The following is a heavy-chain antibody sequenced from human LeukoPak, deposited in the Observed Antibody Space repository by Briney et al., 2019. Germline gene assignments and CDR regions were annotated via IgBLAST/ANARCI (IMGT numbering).Heavy chain of an antibody. V-gene: IGHV3-15*01. Sequence: PGGSLRLSCAASGFTFNYAWMSRVRQAPGKGLEWVGRIKSKTDGETKDYAAPVKGRFTISRDDSKNTLYLQMNSLKTEDTALYYCTTAPSGYAYMNGWHLDYWGQGALVTVSS. CDR2: IKSKTDGETK. CDR1: GFTFNYAW. J-gene: IGHJ4*02. CDR3: TTAPSGYAYMNGWHLDY. D-gene: IGHD5-18*01.